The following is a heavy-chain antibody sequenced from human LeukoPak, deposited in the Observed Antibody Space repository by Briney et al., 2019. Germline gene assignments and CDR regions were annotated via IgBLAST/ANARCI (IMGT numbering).Heavy chain of an antibody. CDR1: GGTFSSYG. D-gene: IGHD4-23*01. J-gene: IGHJ4*02. V-gene: IGHV1-69*06. CDR3: ARDWGGKVVLEY. CDR2: LTPIFGTA. Sequence: ASVKVSCKASGGTFSSYGISWVRQAPGQGLEWMGGLTPIFGTANYAQKFQGRVTITADTSTSTAYMELSSLRSEDTAVYYCARDWGGKVVLEYWGQGTLVTVSP.